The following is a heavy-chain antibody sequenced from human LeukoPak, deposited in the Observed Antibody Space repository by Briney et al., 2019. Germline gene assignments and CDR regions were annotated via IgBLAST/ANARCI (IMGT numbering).Heavy chain of an antibody. V-gene: IGHV3-23*01. CDR2: IGGSGSRAGYT. Sequence: GGSLRLSCATAGFTFRSYAMSWVRQAPGRGLEWVSAIGGSGSRAGYTYYADSVKGRFTISRDNSKDTLYLQMNSQRAEDTAIYYCAKVIITGSFPDYFDNWGQGTLVTVSS. CDR1: GFTFRSYA. D-gene: IGHD1-14*01. J-gene: IGHJ4*02. CDR3: AKVIITGSFPDYFDN.